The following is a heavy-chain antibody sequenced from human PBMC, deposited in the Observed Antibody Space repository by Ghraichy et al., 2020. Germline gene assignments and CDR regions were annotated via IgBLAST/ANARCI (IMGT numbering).Heavy chain of an antibody. CDR1: GFTFSSYA. V-gene: IGHV3-23*01. CDR2: ISGSGGST. CDR3: AKFLYDILTGGFDY. Sequence: GGSLRLSCAASGFTFSSYAMSWVRQAPGKGLEWVSAISGSGGSTYYSDSVKGRFTISRDNSKNTLYLQMNSLRAEDTAVYYCAKFLYDILTGGFDYWGQGTLVTVSS. D-gene: IGHD3-9*01. J-gene: IGHJ4*02.